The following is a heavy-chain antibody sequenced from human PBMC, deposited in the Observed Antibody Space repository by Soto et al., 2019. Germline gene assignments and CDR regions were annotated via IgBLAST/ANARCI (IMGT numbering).Heavy chain of an antibody. CDR2: INPNSGGT. Sequence: QVQLVQSGAEVKKPGASVKVSCKASGYTFTGYYMHLVRQAPGQGLEGMGWINPNSGGTNYAQKFKGWVTMTRDTSISTAYMEVSMLRSDDTAVYYCARGGSLWFGELSAYYYGMDVWGQGTTVTVSS. CDR3: ARGGSLWFGELSAYYYGMDV. J-gene: IGHJ6*02. V-gene: IGHV1-2*04. CDR1: GYTFTGYY. D-gene: IGHD3-10*01.